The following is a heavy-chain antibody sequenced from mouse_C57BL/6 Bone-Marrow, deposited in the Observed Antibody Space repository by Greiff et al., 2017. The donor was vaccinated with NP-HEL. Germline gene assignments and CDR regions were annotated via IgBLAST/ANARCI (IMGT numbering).Heavy chain of an antibody. J-gene: IGHJ4*01. V-gene: IGHV1-66*01. CDR3: ARDRITTVVDYYAMDY. CDR1: GYSFTSYY. D-gene: IGHD1-1*01. Sequence: VQLQQSGPELVKPGASVKISCKASGYSFTSYYIHWVKQRPGQGLEWIGWIYPGSGNTKYNEKFKGKATLTADTSSSTAYMQLSSLPSEDSAVYYCARDRITTVVDYYAMDYWGQGTSVTVSS. CDR2: IYPGSGNT.